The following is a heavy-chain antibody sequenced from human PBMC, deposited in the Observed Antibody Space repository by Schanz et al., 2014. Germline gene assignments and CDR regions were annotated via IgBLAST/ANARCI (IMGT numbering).Heavy chain of an antibody. D-gene: IGHD2-8*02. V-gene: IGHV3-30*04. Sequence: QVKLVESGGGVVQPGGSLRLSCAASGFTFRGHAMHWVRQAPGKGLEKVAAISTDGTNTYYAASVRGRFTISRDNSKNTVYLQMDSLRSEDTAVYYCTRDRGALVTHNDALNLWGQGTMVSVSS. CDR2: ISTDGTNT. CDR3: TRDRGALVTHNDALNL. J-gene: IGHJ3*01. CDR1: GFTFRGHA.